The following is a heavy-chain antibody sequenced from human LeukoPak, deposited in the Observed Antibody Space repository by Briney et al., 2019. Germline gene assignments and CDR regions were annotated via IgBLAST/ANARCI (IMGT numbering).Heavy chain of an antibody. CDR2: ISRDGNII. V-gene: IGHV3-11*01. CDR3: ARYVLLMDY. J-gene: IGHJ4*02. D-gene: IGHD3-16*01. CDR1: GFSFSDHH. Sequence: PGGSLRLSCAASGFSFSDHHMSWVRQVPGKGLEWLAYISRDGNIIVYADSVKGRFTISRDNAKQSVYLEMKSLRPEDTAVYYCARYVLLMDYCDQGTLVTVSS.